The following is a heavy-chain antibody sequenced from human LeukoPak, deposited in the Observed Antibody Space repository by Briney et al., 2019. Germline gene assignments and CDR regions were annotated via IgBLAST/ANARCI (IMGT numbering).Heavy chain of an antibody. CDR2: INHSGST. J-gene: IGHJ6*04. Sequence: SETLSLTCAVYGGSLSGYYWSWIRQPPGKGLEWIGEINHSGSTNYNPSLKSRVTISVDTSKNQFSLKLSSVTAADTAVYYCARGTSMVRGVIYGMDVWGKGTTVTVSS. V-gene: IGHV4-34*01. CDR1: GGSLSGYY. D-gene: IGHD3-10*01. CDR3: ARGTSMVRGVIYGMDV.